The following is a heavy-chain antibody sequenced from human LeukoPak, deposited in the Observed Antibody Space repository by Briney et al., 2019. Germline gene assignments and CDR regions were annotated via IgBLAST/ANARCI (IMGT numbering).Heavy chain of an antibody. D-gene: IGHD6-13*01. CDR3: ARGLPNSNWPHWFDP. V-gene: IGHV3-48*03. CDR1: GFTLSNYE. Sequence: GGSLRLSCAASGFTLSNYEMSWVRQAPGKGLEWVSYISAIDSTTYYADSVKGRFTISRDNAKNSLYLQMNSLRVEDTAVYHCARGLPNSNWPHWFDPWGQGTLVTVSS. CDR2: ISAIDSTT. J-gene: IGHJ5*02.